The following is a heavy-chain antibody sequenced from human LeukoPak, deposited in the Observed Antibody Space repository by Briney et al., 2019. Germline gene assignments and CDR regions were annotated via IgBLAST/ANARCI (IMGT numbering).Heavy chain of an antibody. CDR1: GFIFSNYG. CDR2: IRYDGSNQ. CDR3: AKSYYGGNSGRTVFDY. D-gene: IGHD4-23*01. J-gene: IGHJ4*02. Sequence: GGSLRLSGATSGFIFSNYGIHWVGQAPGKGLEWGAFIRYDGSNQYYADSVKGRLTIYRDNTKNTLYLKMHTLTPDDTAVYYCAKSYYGGNSGRTVFDYWGQGTLVTVSS. V-gene: IGHV3-30*02.